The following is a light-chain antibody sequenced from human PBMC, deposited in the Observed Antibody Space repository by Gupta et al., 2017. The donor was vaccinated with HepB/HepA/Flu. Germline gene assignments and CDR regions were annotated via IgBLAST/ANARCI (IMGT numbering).Light chain of an antibody. V-gene: IGLV1-44*01. Sequence: SVLTQPPSASATPGQTVTISCSGGTSNIGSNPVNWYKHLPGTAPKPLLFTNSQQHAGAPDRCCGSKSGTSASMAISRLQSEEEADDYCEAWDDRLNGNYVFGTGTKRTVL. CDR2: TNS. CDR3: EAWDDRLNGNYV. CDR1: TSNIGSNP. J-gene: IGLJ1*01.